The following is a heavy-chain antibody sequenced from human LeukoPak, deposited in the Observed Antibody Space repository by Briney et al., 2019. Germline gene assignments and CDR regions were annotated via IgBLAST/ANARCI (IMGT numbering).Heavy chain of an antibody. V-gene: IGHV1-69*01. CDR1: GGTFSSYA. Sequence: SVKVSCKASGGTFSSYAISWVRQAPGQGLEWMGGIIPIFGTANYAQKFQGRVTITADESTSTAYMELSSLRSEDTAVYYCARVWASRTWYFDYWGQGTLVTVSS. D-gene: IGHD3-16*01. J-gene: IGHJ4*02. CDR3: ARVWASRTWYFDY. CDR2: IIPIFGTA.